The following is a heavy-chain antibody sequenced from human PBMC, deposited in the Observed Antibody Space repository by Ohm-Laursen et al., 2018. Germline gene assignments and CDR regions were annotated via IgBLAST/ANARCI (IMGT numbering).Heavy chain of an antibody. D-gene: IGHD2-2*01. V-gene: IGHV4-31*03. CDR2: ICNSGST. CDR1: GGSISSGGYC. J-gene: IGHJ4*02. Sequence: TLSLTCTVSGGSISSGGYCWYWIRQHPGKGLEWNGYICNSGSTYYNPTLKSRVTMSVDTSKNQFSLRLNSVTAAATAVYYCARDQGYCSSTSCYFDYWGQGTLVTVSS. CDR3: ARDQGYCSSTSCYFDY.